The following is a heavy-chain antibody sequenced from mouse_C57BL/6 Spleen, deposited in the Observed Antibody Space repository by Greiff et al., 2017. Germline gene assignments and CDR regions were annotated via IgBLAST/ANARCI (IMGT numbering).Heavy chain of an antibody. CDR3: ARRGYDGYPYYLDD. Sequence: QVQLKQPGAELVRPGSSVKLSCKASGYTFTSYWMHWVKQRPIQGLEWIGNIDPSDSETHYTQKFKDKATLTVDKSSSTAYMQRSSLTSEDSAVYYCARRGYDGYPYYLDDWGQGTTLTVSS. CDR1: GYTFTSYW. CDR2: IDPSDSET. D-gene: IGHD2-2*01. J-gene: IGHJ2*01. V-gene: IGHV1-52*01.